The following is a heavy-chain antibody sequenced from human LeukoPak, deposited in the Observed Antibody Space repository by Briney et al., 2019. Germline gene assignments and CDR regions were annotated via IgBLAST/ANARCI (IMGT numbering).Heavy chain of an antibody. CDR2: IYYSGST. D-gene: IGHD6-13*01. Sequence: ASETLSLTCTVSGGSISSHYWSWIRQPPGKGLEWIGYIYYSGSTNYNPSLKSRVTISVDTSKNQFSLKLSSVTAADTAVYYCARGHAAAGTEFDYWGQGTLVTVSS. CDR3: ARGHAAAGTEFDY. V-gene: IGHV4-59*11. CDR1: GGSISSHY. J-gene: IGHJ4*02.